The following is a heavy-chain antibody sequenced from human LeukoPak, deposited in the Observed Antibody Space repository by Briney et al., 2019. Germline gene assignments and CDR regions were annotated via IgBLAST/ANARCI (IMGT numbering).Heavy chain of an antibody. Sequence: GASVKVSCKASGYTFTSNGITWVRQAPGQGLEWMGWVSGYNGNTNYAQNFQGRVTMTTDTSTSTAYMELRSLRFDDTAVYYCAKDIHPGLGSSASCCLDYWGQGTLVTASS. D-gene: IGHD2-2*01. V-gene: IGHV1-18*01. CDR3: AKDIHPGLGSSASCCLDY. CDR2: VSGYNGNT. CDR1: GYTFTSNG. J-gene: IGHJ4*02.